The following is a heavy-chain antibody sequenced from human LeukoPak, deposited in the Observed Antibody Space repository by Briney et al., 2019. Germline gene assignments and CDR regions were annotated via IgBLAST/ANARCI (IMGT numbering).Heavy chain of an antibody. CDR3: ARYYSGSYSFDY. Sequence: GGPLRLSCAASGFTFSNYAMNWVRQAPEKGLEWVSEISGTGGSTYYADSVKGRFTISRDNSRNTLYLQMHSLRVEDTAIYYCARYYSGSYSFDYWGQGTLVTVSS. D-gene: IGHD1-26*01. J-gene: IGHJ4*02. V-gene: IGHV3-23*01. CDR1: GFTFSNYA. CDR2: ISGTGGST.